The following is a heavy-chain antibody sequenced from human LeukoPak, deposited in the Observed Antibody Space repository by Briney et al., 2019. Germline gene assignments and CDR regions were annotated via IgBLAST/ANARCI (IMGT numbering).Heavy chain of an antibody. Sequence: PGGSLRLSCAASGFTFSSYSMSWVRQAPGKGLEWVSLVSGSGNTHYADSVKGRFTISRDNSKSTLYLQMSSLRAEDTAVYYCAKGRGDGYTYPLLFDYWGQGALITVSS. CDR3: AKGRGDGYTYPLLFDY. V-gene: IGHV3-23*01. CDR2: VSGSGNT. CDR1: GFTFSSYS. J-gene: IGHJ4*02. D-gene: IGHD5-24*01.